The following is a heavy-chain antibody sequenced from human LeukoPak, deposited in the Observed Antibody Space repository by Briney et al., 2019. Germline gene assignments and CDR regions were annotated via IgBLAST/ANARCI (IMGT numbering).Heavy chain of an antibody. D-gene: IGHD6-6*01. CDR1: GFTFSNYG. J-gene: IGHJ4*02. CDR2: ISSGSGTI. Sequence: GGSLRLSCAASGFTFSNYGMNWVRQAPGKGLEWVPYISSGSGTINYADSVKGRFTISRDSARSSLYLQVNSLRAEDTAVYYCARGGSARPDYWGQGTLVTVSS. V-gene: IGHV3-48*01. CDR3: ARGGSARPDY.